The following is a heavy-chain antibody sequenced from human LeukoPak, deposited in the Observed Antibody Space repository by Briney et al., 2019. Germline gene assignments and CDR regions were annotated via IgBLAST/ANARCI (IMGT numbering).Heavy chain of an antibody. Sequence: GGSLRLSCAASGFTFSSYAMSWVRQAPGKGLEWVSDINGSGGSTYYADSVKGRFTISGDNAKNSLYLQMNSLRAEDTAVYYCAELGITMIGGVWGKGTTVTISS. D-gene: IGHD3-10*02. CDR1: GFTFSSYA. J-gene: IGHJ6*04. CDR2: INGSGGST. V-gene: IGHV3-23*01. CDR3: AELGITMIGGV.